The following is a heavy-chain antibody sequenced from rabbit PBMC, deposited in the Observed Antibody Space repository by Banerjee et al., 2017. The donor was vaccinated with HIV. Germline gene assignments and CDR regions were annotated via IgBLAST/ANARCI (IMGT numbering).Heavy chain of an antibody. CDR3: ARDLPNNYGYTLAL. J-gene: IGHJ6*01. D-gene: IGHD6-1*01. Sequence: QEQLEESGGDLVKPGASLTLTCTASGFSFSSYYYICWVRQAPGKGLEWIGCIVTGSSGSTYYASWAKGRFTISKTSSTTVTLLMTSLTAADTATYFCARDLPNNYGYTLALWGQGTLVTVS. CDR1: GFSFSSYYY. V-gene: IGHV1S45*01. CDR2: IVTGSSGST.